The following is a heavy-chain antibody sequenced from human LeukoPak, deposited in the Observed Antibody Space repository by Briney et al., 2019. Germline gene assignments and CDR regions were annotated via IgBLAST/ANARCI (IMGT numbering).Heavy chain of an antibody. CDR2: TSGSGGRT. CDR1: GITLSNDG. J-gene: IGHJ4*02. Sequence: GGSLRLSCAVSGITLSNDGMSWVRQAPGKGLEWVAGTSGSGGRTNYADSVKGRLTISRDNPKNTPYLQMNSLRAEDTAVYFCATRGVVIRVILVGFHKEAYYFDSWGQGALVTVSS. CDR3: ATRGVVIRVILVGFHKEAYYFDS. D-gene: IGHD3-10*01. V-gene: IGHV3-23*01.